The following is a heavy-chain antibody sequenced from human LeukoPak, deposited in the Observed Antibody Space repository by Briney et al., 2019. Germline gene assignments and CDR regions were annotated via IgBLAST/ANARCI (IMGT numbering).Heavy chain of an antibody. CDR3: TTGPEHIVVVTAIRSDY. Sequence: GGSLRLSCAASGFTFSNAWMSWVRQAPGKGLEWVGRIKSKTDGGTTDYAAPVKGRFTISRDDSKNTLYLQMNSLKTEDTAVYYCTTGPEHIVVVTAIRSDYWGQGTLVTVSS. V-gene: IGHV3-15*01. CDR1: GFTFSNAW. D-gene: IGHD2-21*02. J-gene: IGHJ4*02. CDR2: IKSKTDGGTT.